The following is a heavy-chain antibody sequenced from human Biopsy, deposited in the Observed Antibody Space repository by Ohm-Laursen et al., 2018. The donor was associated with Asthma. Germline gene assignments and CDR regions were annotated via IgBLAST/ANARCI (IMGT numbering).Heavy chain of an antibody. V-gene: IGHV3-30-3*01. CDR1: GFTFRSYA. Sequence: SLRLSCAATGFTFRSYAMHWVRQAPGKGLEWVAVGGSYYDRGLKYYADSVNGRFTVSRDDSKNTLYLQMNSLRPDDTAVYYCARDVMEWYMPAFDFWGQGTLVTVSS. D-gene: IGHD3-3*01. CDR2: GGSYYDRGLK. CDR3: ARDVMEWYMPAFDF. J-gene: IGHJ4*02.